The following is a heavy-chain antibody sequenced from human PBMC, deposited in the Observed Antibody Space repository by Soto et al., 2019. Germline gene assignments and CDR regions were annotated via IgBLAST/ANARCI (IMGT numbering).Heavy chain of an antibody. D-gene: IGHD4-17*01. J-gene: IGHJ4*02. CDR2: INPSGGST. Sequence: QVQLVQFGAEVKKPGASVKVSCKASGYTFTSYYMHWVRQAPGQGLEWMGIINPSGGSTSYVQNFQGRVTMTRDTSTSTVYVELSSLRSEDTAVFYCARWGVAYGDYFYYFDYWGQGPLVTVSS. V-gene: IGHV1-46*03. CDR3: ARWGVAYGDYFYYFDY. CDR1: GYTFTSYY.